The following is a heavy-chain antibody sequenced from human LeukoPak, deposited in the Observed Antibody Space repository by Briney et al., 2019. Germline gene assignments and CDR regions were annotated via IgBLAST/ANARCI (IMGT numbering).Heavy chain of an antibody. CDR3: ARAFDY. CDR2: ISSSSSTI. Sequence: PGGSLRLSRAASGFTFSSYRMNWVRQAPGKGLEWVSYISSSSSTIYYADSVKGQFTISRDDAKNSLYLQMNSLRAEDTAVYYCARAFDYWGQGTLVTVSS. J-gene: IGHJ4*02. V-gene: IGHV3-48*04. CDR1: GFTFSSYR.